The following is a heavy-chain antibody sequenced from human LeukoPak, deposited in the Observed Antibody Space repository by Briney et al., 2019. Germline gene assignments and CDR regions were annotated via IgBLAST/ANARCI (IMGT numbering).Heavy chain of an antibody. D-gene: IGHD2/OR15-2a*01. J-gene: IGHJ4*02. CDR3: ARDNMGFDY. V-gene: IGHV3-74*01. CDR2: INGDGSST. Sequence: GGSLKLSCAASGFTFSSYWMHWVRHAPGKGLVWVSRINGDGSSTAYADSVKGRFTISRDNAKNSLYLQMNSLRAEDTAVYYCARDNMGFDYWGQGTLVTVYS. CDR1: GFTFSSYW.